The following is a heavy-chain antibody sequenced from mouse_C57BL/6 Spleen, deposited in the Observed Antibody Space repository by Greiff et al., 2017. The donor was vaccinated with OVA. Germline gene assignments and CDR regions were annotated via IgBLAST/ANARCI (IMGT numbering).Heavy chain of an antibody. J-gene: IGHJ4*01. CDR2: IDPETGGT. V-gene: IGHV1-15*01. D-gene: IGHD2-3*01. CDR3: TRWRDGYYDYAMDY. Sequence: QVQLQQSGAELVRPGASVTLSCKASGYTFTDYEMHWVKQTPVHGLEWIGAIDPETGGTAYNQKFKGKAILTAAKSSSTAYMELRSLTSEDSAVYYCTRWRDGYYDYAMDYWGQGTSVTVSS. CDR1: GYTFTDYE.